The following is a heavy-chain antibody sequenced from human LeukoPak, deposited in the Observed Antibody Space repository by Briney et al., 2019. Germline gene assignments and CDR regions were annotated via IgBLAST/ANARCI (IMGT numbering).Heavy chain of an antibody. CDR3: ACRSGVGGLYYIDG. CDR1: GLTFSSLS. D-gene: IGHD3-10*01. J-gene: IGHJ6*03. V-gene: IGHV3-48*01. Sequence: GGSLRLSCAASGLTFSSLSMNWLRQAPGKGLEWVSYISGSSGTIYYADSVKGRFTISRDNAKNSLYLQMNSLRAEDTAMYYFACRSGVGGLYYIDGWGQGTTVTVSS. CDR2: ISGSSGTI.